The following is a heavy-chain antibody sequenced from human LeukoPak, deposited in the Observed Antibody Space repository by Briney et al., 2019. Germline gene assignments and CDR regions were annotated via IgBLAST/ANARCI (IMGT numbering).Heavy chain of an antibody. J-gene: IGHJ4*02. CDR1: GDTFSTYT. Sequence: SVKVSCKASGDTFSTYTVTWVRQAPGQGLEWMGGVIPILGTPNYAQKFQGRVTITADKSTTTVSIDLRSLRSDDTAVYYCARVERGGVLVVWGPGTLVIVSS. D-gene: IGHD3-16*01. CDR3: ARVERGGVLVV. CDR2: VIPILGTP. V-gene: IGHV1-69*08.